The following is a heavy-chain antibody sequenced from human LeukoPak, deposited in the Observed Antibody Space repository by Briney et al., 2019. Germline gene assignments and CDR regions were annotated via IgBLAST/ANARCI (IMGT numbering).Heavy chain of an antibody. J-gene: IGHJ4*02. CDR1: GFTVSSNY. CDR3: ARESGGSSLAFDY. V-gene: IGHV3-66*02. D-gene: IGHD6-6*01. Sequence: GGSLRLSCAASGFTVSSNYMSWVRQAPGKGPEWVSVIYSGGSTYYADSVKGRFTISRDNSTNTLYLQMNSLGAEDTAVYYCARESGGSSLAFDYWGQGTLVTVSS. CDR2: IYSGGST.